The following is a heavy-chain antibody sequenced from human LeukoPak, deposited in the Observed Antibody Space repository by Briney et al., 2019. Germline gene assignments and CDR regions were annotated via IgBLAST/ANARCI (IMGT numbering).Heavy chain of an antibody. V-gene: IGHV1-69*05. CDR3: AREGRYCSGGSCYSFAFDI. CDR1: GGTFSSYA. D-gene: IGHD2-15*01. J-gene: IGHJ3*02. CDR2: IIPIFGTA. Sequence: ASVKVSCKASGGTFSSYAISWVRQAPGQGLEWMGRIIPIFGTANYAQKFQGRVTITTDESTSTAYMELSRLRSDDTAVYYCAREGRYCSGGSCYSFAFDIWGQGTMVTVSS.